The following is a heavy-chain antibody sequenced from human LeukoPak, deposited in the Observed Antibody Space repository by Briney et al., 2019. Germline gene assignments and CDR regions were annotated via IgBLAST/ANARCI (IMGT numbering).Heavy chain of an antibody. CDR1: GYTFTSYG. CDR2: ISVYNGNT. CDR3: ARDAAVADFDY. V-gene: IGHV1-18*01. D-gene: IGHD6-19*01. J-gene: IGHJ4*02. Sequence: ASVKVSCKASGYTFTSYGISWVRQAPGQGLEWMGWISVYNGNTKYAQKLQGRVTMTTDTSTSTVYMELRSLRSDDTAVYYCARDAAVADFDYWGQGTLVTVSS.